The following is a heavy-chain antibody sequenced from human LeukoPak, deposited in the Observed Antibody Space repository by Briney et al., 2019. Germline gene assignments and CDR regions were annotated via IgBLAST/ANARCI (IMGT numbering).Heavy chain of an antibody. D-gene: IGHD3-22*01. V-gene: IGHV3-21*01. J-gene: IGHJ6*02. CDR2: ISSSSSYI. CDR1: GFTFSSYS. CDR3: AREISSGPQDYGMDV. Sequence: GGSLRPSCAASGFTFSSYSMNWVRQASGEGLEWVSSISSSSSYIYYADSVKGRFTISRDNAKNSLYLQMNSLRAEDTAVYYCAREISSGPQDYGMDVWGQGTTVTVSS.